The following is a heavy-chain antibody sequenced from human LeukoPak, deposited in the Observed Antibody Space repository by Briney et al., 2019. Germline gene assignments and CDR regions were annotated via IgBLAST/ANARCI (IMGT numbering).Heavy chain of an antibody. V-gene: IGHV4-61*01. CDR2: MYYSGTT. CDR3: ARPGLYSYGSYYFDY. CDR1: GASVNSGSHY. Sequence: SGSLSLTCTVSGASVNSGSHYWSWFRQPPGKGLEWIGYMYYSGTTNYNPSLKSRVTISVDTSKNQFSLELSSVTAADTAVYYCARPGLYSYGSYYFDYWGQGTLVTVSS. D-gene: IGHD5-18*01. J-gene: IGHJ4*02.